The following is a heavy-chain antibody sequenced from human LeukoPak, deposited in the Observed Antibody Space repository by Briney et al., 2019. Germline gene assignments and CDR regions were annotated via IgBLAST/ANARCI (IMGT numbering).Heavy chain of an antibody. Sequence: QPGGSLRLSCAASEFTFSSYAMSWVRQAPGKGLEWVSAISDSGGSTYYADSVKGRFTISRDNSKNTVYLQMNSLRAVDTAVYYCAKDRRACSSSSCYYRFDYWGQGTLVTVSS. J-gene: IGHJ4*02. CDR1: EFTFSSYA. D-gene: IGHD2-2*01. CDR3: AKDRRACSSSSCYYRFDY. CDR2: ISDSGGST. V-gene: IGHV3-23*01.